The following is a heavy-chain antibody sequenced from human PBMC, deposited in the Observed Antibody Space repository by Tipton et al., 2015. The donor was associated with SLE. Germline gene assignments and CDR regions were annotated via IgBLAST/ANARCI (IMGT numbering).Heavy chain of an antibody. J-gene: IGHJ5*02. CDR1: GGSLSSYY. Sequence: TLSLTCTVSGGSLSSYYWSWIRQPPGEGLEWIGFIFFTGSTDYNPSLQSRVTISVDTSENQFSLRLTSVTAADTAVYYCAREIRYGGSYDCFDPWGQGILVTVSS. CDR2: IFFTGST. D-gene: IGHD1-26*01. CDR3: AREIRYGGSYDCFDP. V-gene: IGHV4-59*01.